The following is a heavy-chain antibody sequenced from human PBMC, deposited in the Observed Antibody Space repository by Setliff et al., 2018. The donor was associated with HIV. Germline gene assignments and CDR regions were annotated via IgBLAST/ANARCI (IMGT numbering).Heavy chain of an antibody. V-gene: IGHV4-30-4*08. D-gene: IGHD4-4*01. CDR3: ARVRRDGNSFDD. J-gene: IGHJ4*02. Sequence: SETLSLTCTVSGGSISSGDYYWSWIRQPPGKGLEWIGYSYYSGSTYYNPSLRSRVTISLDTSKNQFSLKLSSVTAADTAVYFCARVRRDGNSFDDWGQGTLVTVSS. CDR1: GGSISSGDYY. CDR2: SYYSGST.